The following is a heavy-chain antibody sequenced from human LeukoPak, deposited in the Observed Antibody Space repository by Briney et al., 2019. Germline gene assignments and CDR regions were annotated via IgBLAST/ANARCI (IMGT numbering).Heavy chain of an antibody. J-gene: IGHJ4*02. V-gene: IGHV3-21*01. CDR3: EGGSCTAGVCPIDY. CDR1: GFTFSTYS. Sequence: PGGSLRLSCVASGFTFSTYSMNWVRQAPGMGLEWVSSISRGGAAIYYADSVKGRFTISRDNSKNTLSLQMNSLRADDTAVYYCEGGSCTAGVCPIDYWGEGTLVTV. CDR2: ISRGGAAI. D-gene: IGHD2-8*02.